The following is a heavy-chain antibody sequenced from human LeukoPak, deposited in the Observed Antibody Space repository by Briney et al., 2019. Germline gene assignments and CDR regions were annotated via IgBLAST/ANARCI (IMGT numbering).Heavy chain of an antibody. V-gene: IGHV4-38-2*01. Sequence: PSETLSLTCAVSGYSISSGYYWGWIRQPPGNGLEWIGSIYHSGSTYYNPSLKSRVTISVDTSKNQFSLKVSSVTAADTAVYYCARPGYSYGYRFDYWGQGTLVTVSP. CDR3: ARPGYSYGYRFDY. D-gene: IGHD5-18*01. CDR1: GYSISSGYY. CDR2: IYHSGST. J-gene: IGHJ4*02.